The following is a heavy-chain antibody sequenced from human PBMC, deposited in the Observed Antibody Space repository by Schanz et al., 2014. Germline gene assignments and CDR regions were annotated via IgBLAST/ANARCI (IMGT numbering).Heavy chain of an antibody. V-gene: IGHV3-11*01. CDR3: AREPGAGWIQNLGDFDY. J-gene: IGHJ4*02. CDR1: GFTFSDYC. D-gene: IGHD5-18*01. CDR2: ICSRRTV. Sequence: QVQLVESGGGLVKPGGSLRLSCAASGFTFSDYCMVWLRQAPGKGLEWVSYICSRRTVKYADSVKGRFTISRDNAKSSLYLQMGSLTVEDTAVYYCAREPGAGWIQNLGDFDYWGQGTLVTVSS.